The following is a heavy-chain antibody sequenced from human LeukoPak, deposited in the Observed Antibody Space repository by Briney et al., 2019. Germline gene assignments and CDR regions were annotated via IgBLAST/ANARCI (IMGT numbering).Heavy chain of an antibody. CDR1: GGSISSYY. Sequence: SETLSLTCTVSGGSISSYYWSWIRQPPGKGLEWIGNIYYSGSTNYNPSLKSRVTISVDTSKNQFSLKLSSVTAADTAVYYCALVNGEFALDYWGQGTLVTVSS. CDR3: ALVNGEFALDY. V-gene: IGHV4-59*01. J-gene: IGHJ4*02. D-gene: IGHD3-10*01. CDR2: IYYSGST.